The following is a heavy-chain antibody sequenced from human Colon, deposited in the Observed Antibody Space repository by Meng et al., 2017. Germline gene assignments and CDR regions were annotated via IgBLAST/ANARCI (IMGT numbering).Heavy chain of an antibody. Sequence: GESLKISCAASGFTFSSYAMSWVRQAPGKGLEWVSAISGSGGSTYYADSVKGRFTISRDNSKNTLYLQMNSLRAEGTAVYYCAKAEPYNYYYYYGMDVWGQGTTVTVSS. CDR1: GFTFSSYA. CDR2: ISGSGGST. CDR3: AKAEPYNYYYYYGMDV. D-gene: IGHD1-14*01. J-gene: IGHJ6*02. V-gene: IGHV3-23*01.